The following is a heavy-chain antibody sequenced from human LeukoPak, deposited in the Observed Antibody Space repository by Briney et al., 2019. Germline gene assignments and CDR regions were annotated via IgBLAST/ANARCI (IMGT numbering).Heavy chain of an antibody. CDR1: GFTLSSYS. CDR3: AKELTTERTPGVDS. J-gene: IGHJ4*02. CDR2: ISGSGDTT. V-gene: IGHV3-23*01. D-gene: IGHD4-17*01. Sequence: GGSLRLPCTASGFTLSSYSVRWVRQGRGTGLEWVSAISGSGDTTFYADSVRGRFTISRDNSKKTLYLQVNSLRAEDTAVYFCAKELTTERTPGVDSWGQGTLVTVSS.